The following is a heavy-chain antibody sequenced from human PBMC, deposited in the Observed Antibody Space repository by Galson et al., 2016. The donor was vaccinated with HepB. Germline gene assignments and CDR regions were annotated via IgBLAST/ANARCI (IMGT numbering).Heavy chain of an antibody. Sequence: SVKVSCKASGYTFTNYRIHWVRQAPGQRLEWMGWINAGNGNTKYSQKLQGRVTMATDTSTSTAYMELRSLRSDDTAVYYCARGGRLEETGGDYWGQGTLVTVSS. J-gene: IGHJ4*02. CDR2: INAGNGNT. D-gene: IGHD1-26*01. V-gene: IGHV1-3*01. CDR3: ARGGRLEETGGDY. CDR1: GYTFTNYR.